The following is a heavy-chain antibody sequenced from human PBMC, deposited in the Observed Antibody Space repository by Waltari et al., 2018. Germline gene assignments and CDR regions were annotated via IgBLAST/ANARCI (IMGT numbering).Heavy chain of an antibody. CDR1: GYSISSGYY. CDR3: ASVGTGTFDY. D-gene: IGHD1-7*01. V-gene: IGHV4-38-2*02. J-gene: IGHJ4*02. Sequence: QVQLQESGPGLVKPSETLSLTCTVSGYSISSGYYWGWIRQPPGKGLEWIGSIYHSGSTYYNPSLKSRVTRSVDTSKNQFSLKLSSVTAADTAVYYCASVGTGTFDYWGQGTLVTVSS. CDR2: IYHSGST.